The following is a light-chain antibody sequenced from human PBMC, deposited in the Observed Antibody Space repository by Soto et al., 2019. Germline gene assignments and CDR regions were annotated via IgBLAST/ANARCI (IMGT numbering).Light chain of an antibody. CDR2: GAS. Sequence: EIVMTHSPGTLSVSPGERATLSCRAGQGVTTNFAWYQQKPGQAPRLLIYGASSRATGIPDRFSGSGSGTDFTLTISSLQSEDFAVYYCQQYNNWPRTCGQGTKVDIK. J-gene: IGKJ1*01. V-gene: IGKV3D-15*01. CDR3: QQYNNWPRT. CDR1: QGVTTN.